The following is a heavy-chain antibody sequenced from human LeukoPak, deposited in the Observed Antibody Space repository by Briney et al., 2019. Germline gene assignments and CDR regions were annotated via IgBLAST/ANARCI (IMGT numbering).Heavy chain of an antibody. CDR2: ISPYNGNT. Sequence: ASVKVSCKASGYTFTSYGINCVRQAPEQGLEWMGWISPYNGNTKYAENIQRRVTITTDTSPSTAYMELRSLSSDDTAVYYCARDQRGYGDSSGASKWIDPWGQGTLVTVSS. CDR3: ARDQRGYGDSSGASKWIDP. V-gene: IGHV1-18*01. D-gene: IGHD4-17*01. J-gene: IGHJ5*02. CDR1: GYTFTSYG.